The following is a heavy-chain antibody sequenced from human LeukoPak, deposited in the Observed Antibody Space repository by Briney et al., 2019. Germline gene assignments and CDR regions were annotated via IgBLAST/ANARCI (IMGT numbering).Heavy chain of an antibody. V-gene: IGHV3-23*01. CDR1: GFTFSSYA. CDR3: AKDKDIVVVPAALDY. D-gene: IGHD2-2*01. CDR2: ISGSGGST. Sequence: PGGSLRLSCAASGFTFSSYAMSWVRQAPGKGLEWVSAISGSGGSTYYADSVKGRFTISRDNSKNTLYLQMNSLRAEDTAVYYCAKDKDIVVVPAALDYWGQEPWSPSPQ. J-gene: IGHJ4*01.